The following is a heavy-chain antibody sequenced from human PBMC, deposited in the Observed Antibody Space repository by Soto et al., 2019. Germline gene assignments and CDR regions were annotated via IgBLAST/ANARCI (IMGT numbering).Heavy chain of an antibody. D-gene: IGHD2-2*01. J-gene: IGHJ4*02. CDR3: ARKGGRPLGYCSSTSCR. V-gene: IGHV4-39*01. CDR1: GGSISSSSYY. Sequence: SETLSLTCTGSGGSISSSSYYWGWIRQPPGKGLEWIGSIYYSGSTYYNPSLKSRVTISVDTSKNQFSLKLSSVTAADTAVYYCARKGGRPLGYCSSTSCRWGQGTLVTVSS. CDR2: IYYSGST.